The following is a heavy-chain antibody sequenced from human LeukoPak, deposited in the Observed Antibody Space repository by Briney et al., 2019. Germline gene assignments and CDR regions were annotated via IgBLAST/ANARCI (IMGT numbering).Heavy chain of an antibody. J-gene: IGHJ4*02. D-gene: IGHD6-19*01. CDR1: GFTFSIYS. CDR3: ARDLSYSSGWYHY. Sequence: GGSLRLSCAASGFTFSIYSMNWVRQAPGKGLEWVSSISSSSNYIFYADSLKGRFTISRDNAKNSLYLQMNSLRAEDTAVYYCARDLSYSSGWYHYWGQGTLGTVSS. V-gene: IGHV3-21*01. CDR2: ISSSSNYI.